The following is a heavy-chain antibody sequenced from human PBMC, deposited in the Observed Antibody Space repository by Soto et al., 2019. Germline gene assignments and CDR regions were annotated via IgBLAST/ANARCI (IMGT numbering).Heavy chain of an antibody. D-gene: IGHD3-9*01. Sequence: EVQLVESGGGLVQPGGFLKLSCAASGFTFSGSAMHWVRQASGKGLEWVGRIRSKANNYATAYAASVTGRFTISRDDSKNTAFLQMNSLKTEDTAVYYCAKGGATYGLLTHDYWGQVTLVTVSS. V-gene: IGHV3-73*02. CDR3: AKGGATYGLLTHDY. CDR1: GFTFSGSA. J-gene: IGHJ4*02. CDR2: IRSKANNYAT.